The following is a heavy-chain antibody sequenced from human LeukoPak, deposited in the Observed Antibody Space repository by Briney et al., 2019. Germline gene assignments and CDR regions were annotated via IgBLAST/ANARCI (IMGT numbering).Heavy chain of an antibody. J-gene: IGHJ6*03. CDR1: GFTFSSYW. V-gene: IGHV3-7*01. CDR2: IKQDGSEK. CDR3: ARDSMFTIFGYYYYYMDV. D-gene: IGHD3-3*01. Sequence: GGSLRLSCAASGFTFSSYWMSWVRQAPGKGLEWVANIKQDGSEKYYVDSVKGRFTISRDNAKNSLYLQMNSLRAEDTAVYYCARDSMFTIFGYYYYYMDVWGKGTTVTVSS.